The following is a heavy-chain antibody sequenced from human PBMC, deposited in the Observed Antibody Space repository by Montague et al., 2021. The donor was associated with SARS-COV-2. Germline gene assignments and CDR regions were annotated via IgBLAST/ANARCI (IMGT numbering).Heavy chain of an antibody. CDR1: GGSISSSSYY. Sequence: SETLSLTCTVSGGSISSSSYYWGWLRPPTGKGLEWIGNNYYSGSNYYNPTSKSRVSISVDTSKNQFSLRWISVTAADTAVYYCARQKMGSVTIFGVVIHDRWFDPWGQGTLVTVSS. CDR2: NYYSGSN. D-gene: IGHD3-3*01. J-gene: IGHJ5*02. V-gene: IGHV4-39*01. CDR3: ARQKMGSVTIFGVVIHDRWFDP.